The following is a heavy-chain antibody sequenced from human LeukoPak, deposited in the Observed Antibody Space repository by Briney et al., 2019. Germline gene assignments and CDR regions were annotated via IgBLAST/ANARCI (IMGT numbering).Heavy chain of an antibody. CDR2: IYTIRST. V-gene: IGHV4-4*07. CDR3: ARHRSYSDRSGYHPLYMDV. J-gene: IGHJ6*03. Sequence: SDTLSLTCTVSGASISAYYWTWIRQPAGKGLEWIGRIYTIRSTNYNPSLRSRVTMSVDTANNQFSLRLSSVTAADTAVYYCARHRSYSDRSGYHPLYMDVWGRGTTVTVSS. D-gene: IGHD3-22*01. CDR1: GASISAYY.